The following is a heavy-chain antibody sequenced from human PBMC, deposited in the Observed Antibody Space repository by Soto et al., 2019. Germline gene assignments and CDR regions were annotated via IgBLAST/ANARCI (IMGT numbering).Heavy chain of an antibody. Sequence: SETLSLTCSVSGDSIDRYYWSWIRQAPGQGLEWIGYIDKSGSTNYNPSVKGRATISVDTLRNQFSLKLSSVSAADTAMYYCESQNCISGYCGYLVAWFDPWGQGTLVTVSS. CDR2: IDKSGST. CDR1: GDSIDRYY. D-gene: IGHD5-12*01. V-gene: IGHV4-59*01. J-gene: IGHJ5*02. CDR3: ESQNCISGYCGYLVAWFDP.